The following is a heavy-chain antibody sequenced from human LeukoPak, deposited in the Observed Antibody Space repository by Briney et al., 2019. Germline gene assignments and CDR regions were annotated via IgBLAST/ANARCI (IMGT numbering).Heavy chain of an antibody. Sequence: SETLSLTCAVFGGSFSGYYWSWIRQPPGKGLEWIGEINRSGGTNYNPSLKSRLTTSVDTSKNQFSLKLSSVTAADTAVYYCARASLQYSTYYFDYWGQGTLATVSS. CDR1: GGSFSGYY. D-gene: IGHD4-11*01. V-gene: IGHV4-34*01. J-gene: IGHJ4*02. CDR2: INRSGGT. CDR3: ARASLQYSTYYFDY.